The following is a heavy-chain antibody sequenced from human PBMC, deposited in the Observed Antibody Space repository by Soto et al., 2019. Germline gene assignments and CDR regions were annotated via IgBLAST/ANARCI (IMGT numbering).Heavy chain of an antibody. CDR1: GGSIRRRGYY. Sequence: PSETLSLTCTVSGGSIRRRGYYWSWIRQRPGEGLEWIGFFYYSGITDYNPSLKTRITISADTPRNQFFLNLYSVTAADTAMYFCASSGGPEGDWFDPWGQGIPVTVS. J-gene: IGHJ5*02. CDR2: FYYSGIT. V-gene: IGHV4-31*03. D-gene: IGHD3-16*01. CDR3: ASSGGPEGDWFDP.